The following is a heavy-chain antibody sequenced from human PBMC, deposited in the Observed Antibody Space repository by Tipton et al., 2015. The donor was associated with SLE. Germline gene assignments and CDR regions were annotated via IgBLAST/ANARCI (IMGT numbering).Heavy chain of an antibody. CDR1: GFTFSIYS. J-gene: IGHJ4*02. D-gene: IGHD1-7*01. V-gene: IGHV3-15*01. Sequence: SLRLSCSASGFTFSIYSMNWVRQAPGKGLEWVGRIKRKIDGETIEYAAPVKGRFTISRDDSKNTLYLQMNSLKTEDTAVYYCAAGAGTTEVDCLGQGTLVTVSS. CDR2: IKRKIDGETI. CDR3: AAGAGTTEVDC.